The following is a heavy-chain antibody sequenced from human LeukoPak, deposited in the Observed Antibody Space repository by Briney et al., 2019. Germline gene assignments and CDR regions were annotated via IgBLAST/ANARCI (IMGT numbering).Heavy chain of an antibody. CDR3: AKAFFPYYYGSGADTLDAFDI. Sequence: GRSLRLSCAASGFTFDDYAMHWVRQAPGKGLEWVSGISWNSGSIGYADFVKGRFTISRDNAKNSLYLQMNSLRAEDTALYYCAKAFFPYYYGSGADTLDAFDIWGQGTMVTVSS. CDR1: GFTFDDYA. J-gene: IGHJ3*02. CDR2: ISWNSGSI. V-gene: IGHV3-9*01. D-gene: IGHD3-10*01.